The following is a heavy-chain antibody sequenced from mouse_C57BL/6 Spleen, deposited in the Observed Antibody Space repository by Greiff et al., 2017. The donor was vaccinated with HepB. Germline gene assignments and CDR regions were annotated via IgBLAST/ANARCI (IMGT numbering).Heavy chain of an antibody. J-gene: IGHJ3*01. CDR2: ISSGSSTI. CDR3: ARGGDGFSPFAY. CDR1: GFTFSDYG. V-gene: IGHV5-17*01. Sequence: DVKLVESGGGLVKPGRSLKLSCAASGFTFSDYGMHWVRQAPEKGLEWVAYISSGSSTIYYADTVKGRFTISRDNAKNTLFLQMTSLRSEDTAMYYCARGGDGFSPFAYWGQGTLVTVSA. D-gene: IGHD2-3*01.